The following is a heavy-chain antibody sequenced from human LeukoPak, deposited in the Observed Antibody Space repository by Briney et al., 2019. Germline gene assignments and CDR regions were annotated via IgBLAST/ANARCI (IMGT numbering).Heavy chain of an antibody. CDR1: GFTFSSYG. CDR2: IWYDGSNK. Sequence: PGGSLRLSCAASGFTFSSYGMHWVRQAPGKGLEWVAVIWYDGSNKYYADSVKGRFTISRDNSKNTLYLQMNSLRAKDTAVYYCARDLGEKVCGGNELVDYWGQGTLVTVSS. CDR3: ARDLGEKVCGGNELVDY. V-gene: IGHV3-33*01. D-gene: IGHD4-23*01. J-gene: IGHJ4*02.